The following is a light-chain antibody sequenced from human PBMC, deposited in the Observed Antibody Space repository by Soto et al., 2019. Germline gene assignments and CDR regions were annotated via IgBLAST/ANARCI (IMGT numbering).Light chain of an antibody. CDR1: QSISSS. Sequence: DIQMTQSPSSLSASVGDRVTITCRASQSISSSLNWYQHKPGTVPNLLIYAASILQRGVPSRFGGSGSGTDFTLTISSLQPEDFATYYCQQSYTIPVTFGQGTKVEIK. V-gene: IGKV1-39*01. CDR2: AAS. CDR3: QQSYTIPVT. J-gene: IGKJ1*01.